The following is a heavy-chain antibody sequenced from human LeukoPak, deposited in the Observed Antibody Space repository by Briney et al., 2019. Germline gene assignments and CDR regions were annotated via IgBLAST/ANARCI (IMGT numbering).Heavy chain of an antibody. CDR2: ISGSGGST. CDR3: AKSNSGRKDYFDY. Sequence: GGSLRLSCAASGFTFSRYAMSWVRQAPGKGLEWVSAISGSGGSTYYADSVKGRFTISRDNSKNTLYLQMNSLRAEDTAVYYCAKSNSGRKDYFDYWGQGTLVTVSS. J-gene: IGHJ4*02. D-gene: IGHD1-26*01. V-gene: IGHV3-23*01. CDR1: GFTFSRYA.